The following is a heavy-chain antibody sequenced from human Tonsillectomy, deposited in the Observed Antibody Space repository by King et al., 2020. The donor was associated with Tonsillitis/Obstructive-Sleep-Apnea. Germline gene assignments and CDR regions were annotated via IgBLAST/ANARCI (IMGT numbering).Heavy chain of an antibody. CDR2: IIPIFGTA. D-gene: IGHD3-3*01. Sequence: VQLVESGAEVKKPGSSVKVYCKASGGTFSSYAISWVRQAPGQGLEWMGGIIPIFGTANYAQKFQGRVTITADESTSTAYMELSSLRSEDTAVYYCARFYYDFWSGPQIFNYWGQGTLVTVSS. CDR3: ARFYYDFWSGPQIFNY. V-gene: IGHV1-69*01. CDR1: GGTFSSYA. J-gene: IGHJ4*02.